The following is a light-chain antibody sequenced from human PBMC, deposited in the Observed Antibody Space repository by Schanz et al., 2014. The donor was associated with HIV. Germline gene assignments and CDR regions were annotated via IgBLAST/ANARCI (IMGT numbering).Light chain of an antibody. CDR1: QSVCSN. CDR3: QQYGVRPPWT. J-gene: IGKJ1*01. Sequence: EIVMTQSPATLSVSPGERATLSCRASQSVCSNLASHHQKPGQDPSLLMYGACTTAAGLPARVSGSGSGTEFTPTINRLEPEDCAVYYCQQYGVRPPWTFGQGTKVQSK. V-gene: IGKV3D-15*01. CDR2: GAC.